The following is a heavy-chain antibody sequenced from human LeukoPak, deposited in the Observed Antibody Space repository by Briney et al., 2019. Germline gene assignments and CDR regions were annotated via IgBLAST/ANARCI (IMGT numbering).Heavy chain of an antibody. CDR2: SSGSGTDT. Sequence: PGGSLRLSCAASGLRFSGQYMIWIRQAPGKGLEWVAFSSGSGTDTFYADSVKGRFFISKDNTRDSLSLQMTSLSAEDTAMYYCATLHFYAMGVWGQGTTVTVSS. J-gene: IGHJ6*01. CDR3: ATLHFYAMGV. V-gene: IGHV3-11*01. CDR1: GLRFSGQY.